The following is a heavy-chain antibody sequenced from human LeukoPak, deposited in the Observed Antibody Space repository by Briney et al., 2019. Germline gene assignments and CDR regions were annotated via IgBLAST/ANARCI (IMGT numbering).Heavy chain of an antibody. D-gene: IGHD4-17*01. J-gene: IGHJ5*02. CDR1: GGSFSGYY. Sequence: SETLSLTCAVYGGSFSGYYWSWIRQPPGKGLEWIGEINHSGSTNYNPSLKSRVTISVDTSKNQFSLKLSSVTAADTAVYYCARDGVGGDYERGFDPWGQGTLVTVSS. CDR3: ARDGVGGDYERGFDP. V-gene: IGHV4-34*01. CDR2: INHSGST.